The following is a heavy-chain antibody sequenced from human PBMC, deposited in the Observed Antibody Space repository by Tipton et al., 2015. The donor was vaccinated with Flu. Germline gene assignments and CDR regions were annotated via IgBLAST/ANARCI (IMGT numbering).Heavy chain of an antibody. D-gene: IGHD1-1*01. CDR2: VGWNGVII. V-gene: IGHV3-9*01. Sequence: CAASGFTFDDYAMHWVRQVPGKGLEWVSGVGWNGVIIGYADSVKGRFTISRDNAKNSLHLQMNSLRAEDTALYYCAKDLGAGTTLYYTGLDVWGPGTTVTVSS. CDR1: GFTFDDYA. CDR3: AKDLGAGTTLYYTGLDV. J-gene: IGHJ6*02.